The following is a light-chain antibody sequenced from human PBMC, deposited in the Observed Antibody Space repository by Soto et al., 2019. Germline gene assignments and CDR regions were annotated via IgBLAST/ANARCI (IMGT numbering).Light chain of an antibody. CDR2: DAS. CDR3: QLRRNCGSLT. J-gene: IGKJ2*01. CDR1: QSVSSY. V-gene: IGKV3-11*01. Sequence: EIVLTQSPATLSLSPGERATLSCRASQSVSSYLAWYQQKPGQAPRLLIYDASSRATGIPSRFSGSGSGTDFTLIISSLVPADYSVTYCQLRRNCGSLTFGQGTKLEIK.